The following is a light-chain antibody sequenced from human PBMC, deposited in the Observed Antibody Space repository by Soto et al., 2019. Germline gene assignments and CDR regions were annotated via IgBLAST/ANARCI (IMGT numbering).Light chain of an antibody. CDR1: QSVSSF. CDR3: QQRSNWPIT. Sequence: EIVLTQSPATLSLSPGERATLSCRASQSVSSFLAWYQQKPGQAPRLLIYDTSNRATGIPVRFSGSGSGTDFNLTISSLEPEDFAVYYCQQRSNWPITFGQGTRLETK. J-gene: IGKJ5*01. CDR2: DTS. V-gene: IGKV3-11*01.